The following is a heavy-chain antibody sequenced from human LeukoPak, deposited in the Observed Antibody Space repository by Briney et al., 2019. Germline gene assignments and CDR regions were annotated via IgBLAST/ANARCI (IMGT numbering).Heavy chain of an antibody. Sequence: PSETLSLTCTVSGGSIRSYYWSWIRQPPGKGLEWIGYIYYSGSTNYNPSLKSRVTISVDTSKNQFSLKLSSVTAADTAIYYCARDFSSSSTVYYYYYMDVRGKGTTVTVSS. J-gene: IGHJ6*03. D-gene: IGHD6-6*01. CDR1: GGSIRSYY. CDR2: IYYSGST. V-gene: IGHV4-59*12. CDR3: ARDFSSSSTVYYYYYMDV.